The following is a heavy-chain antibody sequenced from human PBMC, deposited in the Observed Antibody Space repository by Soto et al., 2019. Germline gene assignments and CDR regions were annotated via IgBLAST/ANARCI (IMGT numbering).Heavy chain of an antibody. CDR2: ISSSSSTI. CDR1: GFTFSSYS. CDR3: ARAWTIVAPWMDF. D-gene: IGHD5-12*01. V-gene: IGHV3-48*01. J-gene: IGHJ4*02. Sequence: PGGSLRLSCAASGFTFSSYSMNWVRQAPGKGLEWVSYISSSSSTIYYADSVKGRFTISRDNAKNSLYLQMNSLRAEDTAVYYCARAWTIVAPWMDFWGQGTLVTSPQ.